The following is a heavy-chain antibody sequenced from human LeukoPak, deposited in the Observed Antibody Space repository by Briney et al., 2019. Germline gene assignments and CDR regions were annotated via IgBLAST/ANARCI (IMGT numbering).Heavy chain of an antibody. CDR2: IQYDGSNK. Sequence: GGSLRLSCAASGFTFSGFGMHWVRQVPDKGLAWVAFIQYDGSNKYYADSVKGRFTISRDNSKNTLYLQMNSLRAEDTAVYYCARSHIAVAGTSIWGQGTLVTVSS. CDR1: GFTFSGFG. D-gene: IGHD6-19*01. V-gene: IGHV3-30*02. CDR3: ARSHIAVAGTSI. J-gene: IGHJ4*02.